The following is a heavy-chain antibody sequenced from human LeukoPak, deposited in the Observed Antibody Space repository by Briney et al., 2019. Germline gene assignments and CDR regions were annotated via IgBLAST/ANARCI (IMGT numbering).Heavy chain of an antibody. CDR3: ARGGIAARQGIDY. CDR2: ISSSGDAI. Sequence: GGTLRLSCAASRFTFSDYYMSWIRQAPGKGLEWVSYISSSGDAIYYADSVKGRFTISRDNAKNSLYLQMNSLRAEDTAVYYCARGGIAARQGIDYWGQGTLVTVSS. J-gene: IGHJ4*02. D-gene: IGHD6-6*01. CDR1: RFTFSDYY. V-gene: IGHV3-11*04.